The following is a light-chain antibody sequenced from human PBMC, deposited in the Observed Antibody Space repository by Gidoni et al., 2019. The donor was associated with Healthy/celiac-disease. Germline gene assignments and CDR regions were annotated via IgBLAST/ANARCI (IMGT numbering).Light chain of an antibody. V-gene: IGLV3-21*03. CDR2: DDS. CDR3: QVWDSSSDHYV. J-gene: IGLJ1*01. CDR1: NIGSQS. Sequence: SDVLTQPPSVSVAPGKTARITCGGNNIGSQSVHWYPQKPGQAPGLVVYDDSARPSGIPERFSGSNSGNTATLTIRRVEAGDEADYYCQVWDSSSDHYVFGTGTKVTVL.